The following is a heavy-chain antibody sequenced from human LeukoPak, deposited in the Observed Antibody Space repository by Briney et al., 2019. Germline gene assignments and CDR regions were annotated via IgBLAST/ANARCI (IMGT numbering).Heavy chain of an antibody. CDR2: ISYDGSNK. D-gene: IGHD3-10*01. V-gene: IGHV3-30-3*01. Sequence: GGSLRLSCAASGFTYSSYAMRWVRQAPGKGLEWVAVISYDGSNKYYADSVKGRFTISRDNSKNTLYLQMNSLRAEDTAVYYCAAQWFGELSFDIWGQGTMVTVSS. J-gene: IGHJ3*02. CDR3: AAQWFGELSFDI. CDR1: GFTYSSYA.